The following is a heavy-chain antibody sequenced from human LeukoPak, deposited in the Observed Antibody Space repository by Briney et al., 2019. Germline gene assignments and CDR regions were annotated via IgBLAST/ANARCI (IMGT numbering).Heavy chain of an antibody. V-gene: IGHV3-48*03. J-gene: IGHJ4*02. Sequence: GGSLRLSCAASGFTFSSYEMNWVRQAPGKGPEWVSYISSSGSTIYYADSVKGRFTISRDNAKNSLYLQMNSLRAEDTAVYYCARGEGYSYNFDYWGQGTLVTVSS. CDR3: ARGEGYSYNFDY. CDR2: ISSSGSTI. D-gene: IGHD5-18*01. CDR1: GFTFSSYE.